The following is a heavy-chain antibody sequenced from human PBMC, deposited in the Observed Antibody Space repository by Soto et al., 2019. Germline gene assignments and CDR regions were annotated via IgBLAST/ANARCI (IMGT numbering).Heavy chain of an antibody. CDR3: ARALKMITFGGVIVRTFDY. CDR2: IYYSGST. CDR1: GGSVSSGSYY. Sequence: LCGGSVSSGSYYWSWIRQPPGKGLEWIGYIYYSGSTNYNPSLKSRVTISVDTSKNQFSLKLSSVTAADTAVYYCARALKMITFGGVIVRTFDYWGQGTLVTVSS. V-gene: IGHV4-61*01. J-gene: IGHJ4*02. D-gene: IGHD3-16*02.